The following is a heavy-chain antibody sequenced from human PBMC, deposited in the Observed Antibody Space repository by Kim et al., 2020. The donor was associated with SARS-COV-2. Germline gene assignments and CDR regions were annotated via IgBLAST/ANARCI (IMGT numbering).Heavy chain of an antibody. CDR2: ISYDVRNE. D-gene: IGHD2-15*01. V-gene: IGHV3-30*18. CDR1: GFNFSNYG. J-gene: IGHJ4*02. Sequence: GGSLRLSCAGSGFNFSNYGMHWVRQEPGKGPEWAAVISYDVRNEYYADSVKGRFTISRDNSKNTLYLQMNSLRAEDTAVYYCGKASDEWWLAVGDYWGQGTLVTVSS. CDR3: GKASDEWWLAVGDY.